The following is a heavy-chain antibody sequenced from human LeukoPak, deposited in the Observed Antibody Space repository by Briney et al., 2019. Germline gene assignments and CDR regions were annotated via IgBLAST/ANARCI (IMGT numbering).Heavy chain of an antibody. CDR1: GFTFSSYG. J-gene: IGHJ4*02. Sequence: SLRLSCAASGFTFSSYGMHWVRQAPGKGLEWVAVIWYDGSNKYYADSVKGRFTISRDNSKNTLYLQMNSLRAEDTAVYYCARDRDNSGSYAYYFDYWGQGTRVTVSS. CDR3: ARDRDNSGSYAYYFDY. V-gene: IGHV3-33*01. D-gene: IGHD3-22*01. CDR2: IWYDGSNK.